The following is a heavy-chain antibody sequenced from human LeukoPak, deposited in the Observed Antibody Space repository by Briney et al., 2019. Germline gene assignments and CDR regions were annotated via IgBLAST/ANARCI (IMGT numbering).Heavy chain of an antibody. CDR2: INPNSGGT. J-gene: IGHJ4*02. D-gene: IGHD2-2*01. V-gene: IGHV1-2*06. Sequence: ASVKVSCKASGYSFTGYYIHWVRQAPGQGLEWMGRINPNSGGTNYAQKFQGRVTMTRDTSISTAYMDLSRVNSDDTAVYYCARDPQGSSTCWYFDYWGQGTLVTVSS. CDR1: GYSFTGYY. CDR3: ARDPQGSSTCWYFDY.